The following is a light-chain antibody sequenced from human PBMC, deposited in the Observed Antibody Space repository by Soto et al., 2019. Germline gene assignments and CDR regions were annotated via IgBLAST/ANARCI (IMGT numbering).Light chain of an antibody. CDR2: DAS. V-gene: IGKV3D-20*02. CDR1: QSVSSSY. CDR3: QQRSNWPLT. J-gene: IGKJ4*01. Sequence: EIVLTQSPGTLSLSPGERATLSCRASQSVSSSYLAWYQQKPGQAPRLPIYDASNRAIGIPARFSGSGSGTDFTLTISSLEPEDFAVYYCQQRSNWPLTFGGGTKVDIK.